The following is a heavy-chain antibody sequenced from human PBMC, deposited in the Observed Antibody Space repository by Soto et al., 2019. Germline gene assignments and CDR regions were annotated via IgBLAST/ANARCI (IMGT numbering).Heavy chain of an antibody. Sequence: PGGSLRLSCAASGVTFSSYAMSWVRQAPGKGLEWVSAISGSGGSTYYADSVKGRFTISRDNSKNTLYLQMNSLRAEDTSVDYCAIVLLIGYYYDGSGFSPRHSWGQGTLV. J-gene: IGHJ5*02. V-gene: IGHV3-23*01. CDR2: ISGSGGST. CDR1: GVTFSSYA. CDR3: AIVLLIGYYYDGSGFSPRHS. D-gene: IGHD3-22*01.